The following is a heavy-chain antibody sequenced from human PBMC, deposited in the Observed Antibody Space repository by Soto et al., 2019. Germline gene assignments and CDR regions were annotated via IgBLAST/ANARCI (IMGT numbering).Heavy chain of an antibody. Sequence: SETLSLTCTVSGGSVSSGSYYWTWIRQHPGKGLEWIGYISYSGATYYNPSLMSRVTISVDTSKKQFSLNLSSVTAADTAIYYCARDSLTPPTGAAIPNYHYYGLDVWGQGTTVTVS. CDR3: ARDSLTPPTGAAIPNYHYYGLDV. CDR1: GGSVSSGSYY. J-gene: IGHJ6*02. CDR2: ISYSGAT. D-gene: IGHD2-21*02. V-gene: IGHV4-31*03.